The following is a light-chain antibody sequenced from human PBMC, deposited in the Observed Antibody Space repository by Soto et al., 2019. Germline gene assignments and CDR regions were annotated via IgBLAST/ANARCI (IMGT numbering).Light chain of an antibody. CDR2: DVS. Sequence: QSVLTQPASVSGSPGQSITISCTGTSSDVGGYNYVSWYQQHPGKAPKLMIYDVSNRPSGVSNRFSGSKSGNTASLTISGLQAEDKADYYCSSYTSSSLCVFGTGTKVNVL. J-gene: IGLJ1*01. CDR3: SSYTSSSLCV. CDR1: SSDVGGYNY. V-gene: IGLV2-14*01.